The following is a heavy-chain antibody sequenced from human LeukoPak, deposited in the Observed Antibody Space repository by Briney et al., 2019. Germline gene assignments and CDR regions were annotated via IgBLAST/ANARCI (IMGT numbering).Heavy chain of an antibody. D-gene: IGHD3-3*01. Sequence: GGSLRLSCADSGFTFSSHWMSWVRQAPGKGLEWVSTISGNGGDTYYADSVKGRFTISRDNSKNTLYLQMNSLRADDTAIYYCAKGAYHDDWGQGTLVTVSS. CDR3: AKGAYHDD. CDR1: GFTFSSHW. CDR2: ISGNGGDT. V-gene: IGHV3-23*01. J-gene: IGHJ4*02.